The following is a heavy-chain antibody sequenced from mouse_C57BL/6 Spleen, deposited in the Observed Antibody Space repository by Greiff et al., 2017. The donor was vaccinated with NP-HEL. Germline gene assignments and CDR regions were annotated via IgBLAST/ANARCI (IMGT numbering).Heavy chain of an antibody. V-gene: IGHV1-15*01. Sequence: VKLVESGAELVRPGASVTLSCKASGYTFTDYEMHWVKQTPVHGLEWIGAIDPETGGTAYNQKFKGKAILTADKSSSTAYMELRSLTSEDSAVYYCTRGYGSSLDYWGQGTTLTVSS. CDR1: GYTFTDYE. J-gene: IGHJ2*01. CDR3: TRGYGSSLDY. D-gene: IGHD1-1*01. CDR2: IDPETGGT.